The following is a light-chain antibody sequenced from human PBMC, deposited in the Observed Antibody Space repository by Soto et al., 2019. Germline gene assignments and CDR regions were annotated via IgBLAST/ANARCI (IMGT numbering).Light chain of an antibody. CDR3: QQYNNYPLT. J-gene: IGKJ4*01. Sequence: DIQMTQSPSTLSASVGDRVTITCRASQSISTWLAWYQQKPGKAPKLLIYKASSLEGGAPSRFSGSGSGTEFNITISSLQPDDFATYYCQQYNNYPLTFGGGTTVDIK. CDR2: KAS. V-gene: IGKV1-5*03. CDR1: QSISTW.